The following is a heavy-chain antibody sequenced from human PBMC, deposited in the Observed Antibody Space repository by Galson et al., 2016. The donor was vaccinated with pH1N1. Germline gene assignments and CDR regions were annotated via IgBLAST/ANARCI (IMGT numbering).Heavy chain of an antibody. CDR3: ARGGSEVLLSGEPHNWFDP. CDR2: IYYNGHT. CDR1: GVSISGYY. D-gene: IGHD3-10*02. V-gene: IGHV4-59*08. J-gene: IGHJ5*02. Sequence: LTCSVSGVSISGYYWGWIRQSPGKGLDYVGYIYYNGHTNYSPSLKSRVTMSLDMSKNQFSLKLSSVTAVDTAVYYCARGGSEVLLSGEPHNWFDPWGQGILVTVSS.